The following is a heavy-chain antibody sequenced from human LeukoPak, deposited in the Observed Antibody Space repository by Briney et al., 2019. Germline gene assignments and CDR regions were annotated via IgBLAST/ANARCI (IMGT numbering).Heavy chain of an antibody. CDR3: ARGGLLRFGELPLTYYYYMDV. V-gene: IGHV4-34*01. D-gene: IGHD3-10*01. J-gene: IGHJ6*03. CDR2: INHSGST. Sequence: ATETLSLTCAVYGGSFSGYYWSWIRQPPGKGLEWIGEINHSGSTNYNPSLKSRVTISVDTSKNQFSLKLRSVTAADTAVYYCARGGLLRFGELPLTYYYYMDVWGKGTTVTVSS. CDR1: GGSFSGYY.